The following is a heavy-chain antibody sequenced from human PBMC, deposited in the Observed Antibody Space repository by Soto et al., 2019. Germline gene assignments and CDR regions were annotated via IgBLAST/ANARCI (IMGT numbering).Heavy chain of an antibody. CDR1: GGSISSYY. CDR3: AGQVEGEIQLWPALGY. D-gene: IGHD5-18*01. CDR2: IYYSGST. V-gene: IGHV4-59*08. Sequence: QVQLQESGPGLVKPSETLSLTCTVSGGSISSYYWSWIRQPPGKGLERIGYIYYSGSTNYNPSLKSRVTISVDTSKNQCSLKLSSVTAADTAVYYCAGQVEGEIQLWPALGYWGQGTLVTVSS. J-gene: IGHJ4*02.